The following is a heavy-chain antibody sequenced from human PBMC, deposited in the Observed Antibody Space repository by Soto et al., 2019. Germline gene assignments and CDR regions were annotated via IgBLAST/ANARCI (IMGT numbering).Heavy chain of an antibody. V-gene: IGHV3-30-3*01. J-gene: IGHJ4*02. D-gene: IGHD3-22*01. CDR2: ISYDGSNK. CDR1: GFTFSSYA. CDR3: ARAGEYYYEPN. Sequence: QVQLVESGGGVVQPGRSMRLSCAASGFTFSSYAMHWVRQAPGKGLEWVAVISYDGSNKYYADSVKGRFTISRDNSKNSLYLQMNSLRAEDTAGYYCARAGEYYYEPNWGQGTLFTVAS.